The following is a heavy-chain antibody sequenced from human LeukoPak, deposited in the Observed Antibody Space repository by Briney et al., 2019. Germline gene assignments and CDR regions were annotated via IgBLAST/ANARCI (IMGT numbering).Heavy chain of an antibody. J-gene: IGHJ2*01. CDR3: ARAPLPQVFDL. V-gene: IGHV1-24*01. CDR2: FESEEGET. CDR1: GYSLSELS. Sequence: ASVKVSCKISGYSLSELSMHWVRQAPGRGLEWIGNFESEEGETVCAQALEGRVTMAEDTSTDTAYMELSSLRSEDTAVYYCARAPLPQVFDLWGRGTLVTVSS.